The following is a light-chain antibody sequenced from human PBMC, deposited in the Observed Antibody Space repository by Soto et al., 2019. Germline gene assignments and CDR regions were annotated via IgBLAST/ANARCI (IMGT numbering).Light chain of an antibody. CDR1: SSNIGAGYD. Sequence: QSALTQPPSVSGAPGQRVTISCTGSSSNIGAGYDVHWYQQLPGTAPKLLIYGNSNRPSGVPDRFSGSKSGTSASLAITGLQAEDEADYYCQSYDSRGDVVFGGGTKLTVL. V-gene: IGLV1-40*01. J-gene: IGLJ2*01. CDR2: GNS. CDR3: QSYDSRGDVV.